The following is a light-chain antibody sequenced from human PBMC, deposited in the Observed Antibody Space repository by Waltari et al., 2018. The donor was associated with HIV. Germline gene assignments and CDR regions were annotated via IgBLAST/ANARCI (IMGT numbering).Light chain of an antibody. CDR3: QQYKYWPET. CDR2: DAS. CDR1: QNITNK. V-gene: IGKV3D-15*01. Sequence: EVVLTQAPSTLSVSRGEGASLSCRASQNITNKLGWYQQKAGQAPRLLIDDASRRATAIPDRFSGSGSGTEFNLTISRLVFEDVAVYVCQQYKYWPETFGQGTKVEIK. J-gene: IGKJ1*01.